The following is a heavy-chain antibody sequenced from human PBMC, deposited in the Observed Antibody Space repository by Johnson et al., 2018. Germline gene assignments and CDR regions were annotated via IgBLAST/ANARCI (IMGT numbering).Heavy chain of an antibody. CDR1: GLTFNYYD. CDR2: ISSGGISI. V-gene: IGHV3-48*01. Sequence: VQLVESGGGFVQSGGSXRLSCAASGLTFNYYDMNWVRQAPGRGLECVSHISSGGISIFYSDSLNGRFTISRDNGKNSLYLQMDSLRAGETAVYFRVSSLAEDHHASDIWGQGKMVTVAS. D-gene: IGHD1-14*01. CDR3: VSSLAEDHHASDI. J-gene: IGHJ3*02.